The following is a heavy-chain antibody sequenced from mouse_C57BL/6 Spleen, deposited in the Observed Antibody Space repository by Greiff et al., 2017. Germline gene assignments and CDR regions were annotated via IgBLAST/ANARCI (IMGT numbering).Heavy chain of an antibody. Sequence: VQLQQSGAELVKPGASVKISCKASGYAFSSYWMNWVQQRPGKGLEWIGQIYPGDGDTNYNGKFKGQATLTADKSSSTAYMQLSSLTSEDSAVYFCGGGDDGYCFDYWGQGTTLTVSS. CDR3: GGGDDGYCFDY. D-gene: IGHD2-3*01. V-gene: IGHV1-80*01. J-gene: IGHJ2*01. CDR2: IYPGDGDT. CDR1: GYAFSSYW.